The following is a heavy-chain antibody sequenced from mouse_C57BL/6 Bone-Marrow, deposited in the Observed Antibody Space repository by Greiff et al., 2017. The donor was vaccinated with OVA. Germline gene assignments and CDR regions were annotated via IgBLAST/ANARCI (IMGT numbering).Heavy chain of an antibody. CDR2: IWTGGGT. V-gene: IGHV2-9-1*01. Sequence: VKLVESGPGLVAPSQSLSITCTVSGFSLTSYAISWVRQPPGKGLEWLGVIWTGGGTNYNSALKSRLSISKDNSKSQVFLKMNSLQTDDTARYYCAREADGYYFAWFAYWGQGTLVTVSA. CDR3: AREADGYYFAWFAY. D-gene: IGHD2-3*01. J-gene: IGHJ3*01. CDR1: GFSLTSYA.